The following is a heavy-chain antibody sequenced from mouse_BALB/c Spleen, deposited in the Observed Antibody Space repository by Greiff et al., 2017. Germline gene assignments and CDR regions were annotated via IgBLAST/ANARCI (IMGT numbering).Heavy chain of an antibody. J-gene: IGHJ1*01. CDR3: ASVMVTRRINGED. CDR2: IWSGGST. CDR1: GFSLTSYG. D-gene: IGHD2-2*01. V-gene: IGHV2-2*02. Sequence: VQLQQSGPGLVQPSQSLSITCTVSGFSLTSYGVHWVRQSPGKGLEWLGVIWSGGSTDYNAAFISRLSISKDNSKSQVFFKMNSLQGNDTAIYYSASVMVTRRINGEDWGAGTTVTVSA.